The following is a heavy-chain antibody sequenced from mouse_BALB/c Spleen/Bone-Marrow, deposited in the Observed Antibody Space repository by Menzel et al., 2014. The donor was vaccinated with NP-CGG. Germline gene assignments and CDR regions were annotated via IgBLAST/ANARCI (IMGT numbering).Heavy chain of an antibody. CDR3: ARDVGYGNYFVY. J-gene: IGHJ3*01. V-gene: IGHV7-1*02. Sequence: EVQGVGSGGGLVQPGGSLRLSCATSGFTFSDFYMEWVRQPPGKRLEWIAASRNKAKDYTTEYSASVKGRFIVSRDTSQSILYLQMNALRAEDTAIYYCARDVGYGNYFVYWGQGTLVTVSA. CDR1: GFTFSDFY. CDR2: SRNKAKDYTT. D-gene: IGHD2-10*02.